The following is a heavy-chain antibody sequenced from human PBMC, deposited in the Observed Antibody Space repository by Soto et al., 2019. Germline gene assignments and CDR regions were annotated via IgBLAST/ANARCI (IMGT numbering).Heavy chain of an antibody. CDR2: IYHSGST. J-gene: IGHJ1*01. V-gene: IGHV4-38-2*01. CDR3: ARASCFSY. CDR1: GYSISSGYY. Sequence: SETLSLTSAVSGYSISSGYYWGWFRQPTGKGLECIESIYHSGSTYYNPSLKSRVTISVDTSKNQIPLKLSSATAADRAVDSYARASCFSYWGPGTLVTV.